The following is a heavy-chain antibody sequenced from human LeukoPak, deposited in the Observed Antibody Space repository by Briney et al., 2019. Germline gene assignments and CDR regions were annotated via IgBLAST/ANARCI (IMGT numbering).Heavy chain of an antibody. V-gene: IGHV1-24*01. D-gene: IGHD5-24*01. CDR2: FDLEDGET. CDR3: AAGEVGQLFDY. J-gene: IGHJ4*01. Sequence: ASVTSSCKVSGYTLRELSMHWVRQAPGKGLEWMGGFDLEDGETIYVQKFQGRVTMTEDTSTDTAYMELSSLRSDDTAVYFCAAGEVGQLFDYWGQEPWSPSPQ. CDR1: GYTLRELS.